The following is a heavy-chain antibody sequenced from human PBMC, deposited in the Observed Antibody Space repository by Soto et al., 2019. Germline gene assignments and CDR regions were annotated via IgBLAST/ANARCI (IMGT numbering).Heavy chain of an antibody. Sequence: GASVKVSCKASGYTFTSYYMHWVRQAPGQGLEWMGIINPSGGSTSYAQKFQGRVTMTRDTSTSTVYMELSSLRSEDTAVYYCASRYFDWLIPDLYYYYYGMDVWGQGTTVTVSS. CDR2: INPSGGST. CDR1: GYTFTSYY. J-gene: IGHJ6*02. D-gene: IGHD3-9*01. V-gene: IGHV1-46*01. CDR3: ASRYFDWLIPDLYYYYYGMDV.